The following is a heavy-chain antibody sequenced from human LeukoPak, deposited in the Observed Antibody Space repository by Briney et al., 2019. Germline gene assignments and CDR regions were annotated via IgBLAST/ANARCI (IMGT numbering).Heavy chain of an antibody. CDR2: IIPILGIA. D-gene: IGHD3-10*01. Sequence: GASVKVSCKASGGTFSSYTISWVRQAPGQGLEWMGRIIPILGIANYAQKFQGRVTITADKSTSTAYMELSSLRSEDTAVYYCAREGKGYYGSSGDAFDIWGQGTMATVSS. CDR3: AREGKGYYGSSGDAFDI. V-gene: IGHV1-69*04. CDR1: GGTFSSYT. J-gene: IGHJ3*02.